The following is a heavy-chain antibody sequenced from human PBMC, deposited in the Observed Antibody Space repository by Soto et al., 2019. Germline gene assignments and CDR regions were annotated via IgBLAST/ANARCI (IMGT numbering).Heavy chain of an antibody. Sequence: GGSLRLSCSASLFTFSSYAMSWFRQAPGKGLEWVSAISGSGGSTYYADSVKGRFTISRDNSKNTLYLQMNSLRAEDTAVYYCAKNWKFRARVYWGQGTLVTVSS. D-gene: IGHD1-1*01. CDR3: AKNWKFRARVY. J-gene: IGHJ4*02. V-gene: IGHV3-23*01. CDR1: LFTFSSYA. CDR2: ISGSGGST.